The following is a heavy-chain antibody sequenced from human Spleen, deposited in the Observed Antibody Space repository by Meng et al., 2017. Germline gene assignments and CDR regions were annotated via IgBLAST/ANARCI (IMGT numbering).Heavy chain of an antibody. D-gene: IGHD3-3*01. CDR3: SRPYVTWSGHYALDV. V-gene: IGHV1-69*13. J-gene: IGHJ6*02. Sequence: SVKVSCKASGGTFSSYAISWVRQAPGQGLEWMGGIIPIFGTANYAQKFQGRLTITADDSTSTAYMELSTLTAADTALYYCSRPYVTWSGHYALDVWGQGTAVTVSS. CDR2: IIPIFGTA. CDR1: GGTFSSYA.